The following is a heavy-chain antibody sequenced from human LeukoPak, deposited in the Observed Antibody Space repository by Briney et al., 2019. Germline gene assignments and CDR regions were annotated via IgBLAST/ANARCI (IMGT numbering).Heavy chain of an antibody. CDR1: GFTFSSYA. Sequence: GGSLRLSCAASGFTFSSYAMSWVRQAPGKGLEWVSSISSSSSYIYYADSVKGRFTISRDNAKNSLYLQMNSLRAEDTAVYYCARVQVGGYDILTGDYGMDVWGQGTTVTVSS. J-gene: IGHJ6*02. CDR2: ISSSSSYI. D-gene: IGHD3-9*01. V-gene: IGHV3-21*01. CDR3: ARVQVGGYDILTGDYGMDV.